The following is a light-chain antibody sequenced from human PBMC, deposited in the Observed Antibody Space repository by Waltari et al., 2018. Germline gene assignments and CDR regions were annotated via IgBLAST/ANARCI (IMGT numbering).Light chain of an antibody. V-gene: IGKV1-9*01. CDR3: QQLNTYPLT. Sequence: TQSPSSLSASVGDRVTITCRASQGISSYLAWYQQKPGKAPKLLIYAASTLQSGVPSRFSGSGSGTGFTLTISSLQPEDFATYYCQQLNTYPLTFGPGTKVDIK. J-gene: IGKJ3*01. CDR2: AAS. CDR1: QGISSY.